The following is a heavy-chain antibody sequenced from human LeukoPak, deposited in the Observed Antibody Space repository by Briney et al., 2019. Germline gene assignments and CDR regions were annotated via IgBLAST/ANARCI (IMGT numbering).Heavy chain of an antibody. Sequence: PGGSLRLSCAASGFTFSSYWMSWVRQAPGKGLEWVANIKQDGCEKYYVDSVRGRFTISRDNAKNSLYLQMNSLRAEDTAVYYCARGGLRYFDCFDYWGRGTLVTVSS. D-gene: IGHD3-9*01. CDR1: GFTFSSYW. V-gene: IGHV3-7*04. J-gene: IGHJ4*02. CDR3: ARGGLRYFDCFDY. CDR2: IKQDGCEK.